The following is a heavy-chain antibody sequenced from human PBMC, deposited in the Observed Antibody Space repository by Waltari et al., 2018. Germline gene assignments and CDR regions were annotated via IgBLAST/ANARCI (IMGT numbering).Heavy chain of an antibody. CDR1: GFTFGVHS. D-gene: IGHD6-19*01. Sequence: EVQLVESGGGLVQPGGSLRLSCAGSGFTFGVHSMLWIRQDPGKVLELFSYNSASSAAIYYADAVKGRFTIARDNAKNLLFLQMSNLGAEDMAVYYCATEPAPGAGINYWGQGILVTVSS. V-gene: IGHV3-48*01. CDR2: NSASSAAI. J-gene: IGHJ4*02. CDR3: ATEPAPGAGINY.